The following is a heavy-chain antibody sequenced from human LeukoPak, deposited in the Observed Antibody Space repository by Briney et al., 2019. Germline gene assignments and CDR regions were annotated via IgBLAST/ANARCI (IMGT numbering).Heavy chain of an antibody. CDR1: GGSISSSSYY. V-gene: IGHV4-39*07. CDR3: ARVFTMVRGPAGGAFDI. J-gene: IGHJ3*02. Sequence: SETLSLTCTVSGGSISSSSYYWGWIRQPPGKGLEWIGSIYYSGSTYYNPSLRSRVTISVDTSKNQFSLKLSSVTAADTAVYYCARVFTMVRGPAGGAFDIWGQGTMVTVSS. CDR2: IYYSGST. D-gene: IGHD3-10*01.